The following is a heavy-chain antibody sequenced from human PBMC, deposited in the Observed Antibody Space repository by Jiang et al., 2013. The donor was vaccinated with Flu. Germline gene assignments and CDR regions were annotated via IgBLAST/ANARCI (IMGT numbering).Heavy chain of an antibody. D-gene: IGHD3-9*01. CDR3: TILKPVSLRYFDWLLPYNWFDP. Sequence: NSYATAYAASVKGRFTISRDDSKNTAYLQMNSLKTEDTAVYYCTILKPVSLRYFDWLLPYNWFDPWGQGTLVTVSS. V-gene: IGHV3-73*01. CDR2: NSYAT. J-gene: IGHJ5*02.